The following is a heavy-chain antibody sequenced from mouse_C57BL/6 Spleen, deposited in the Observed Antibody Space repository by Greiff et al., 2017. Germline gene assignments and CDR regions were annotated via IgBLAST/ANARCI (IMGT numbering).Heavy chain of an antibody. CDR2: ISSGSSTI. V-gene: IGHV5-17*01. Sequence: EVMLMASGGGLVKPGGSLKLSCAASGFTFSDYGMHWVRQAPETGLELVAYISSGSSTIYYADTVKGRFTISRDNAKNTLFLKMTSLRSEDTAMYYCADSDGYYGGFAYWGQGTLVTVSA. CDR1: GFTFSDYG. J-gene: IGHJ3*01. CDR3: ADSDGYYGGFAY. D-gene: IGHD2-3*01.